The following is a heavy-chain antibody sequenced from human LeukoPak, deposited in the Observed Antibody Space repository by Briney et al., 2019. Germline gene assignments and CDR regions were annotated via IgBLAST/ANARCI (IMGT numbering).Heavy chain of an antibody. CDR3: ARVGAVTDAFDI. Sequence: PGGSLRLSCAASGFTFSSYWMHWVRQAPGKGLVWVSRINSDGSSTSYADSVKGRFTISRDNAKNTLYLQMNSLRAEDTAVYYCARVGAVTDAFDIWGQGTMVTVSS. V-gene: IGHV3-74*01. D-gene: IGHD3-16*01. J-gene: IGHJ3*02. CDR2: INSDGSST. CDR1: GFTFSSYW.